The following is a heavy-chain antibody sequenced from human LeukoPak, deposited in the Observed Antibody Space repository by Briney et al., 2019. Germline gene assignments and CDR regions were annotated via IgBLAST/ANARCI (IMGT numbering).Heavy chain of an antibody. CDR3: AKDPGVGPAHYCDY. Sequence: GRSLRLSCAASGFTFSSYAMNWVRQAPGKGLEWVSGTGSTGVSTFYADSVKGRLTVSRDNSKNTLSLQMNSLIAEDTAVYYCAKDPGVGPAHYCDYWGQGTLVSVPS. D-gene: IGHD2-2*01. CDR1: GFTFSSYA. V-gene: IGHV3-23*01. J-gene: IGHJ4*02. CDR2: TGSTGVST.